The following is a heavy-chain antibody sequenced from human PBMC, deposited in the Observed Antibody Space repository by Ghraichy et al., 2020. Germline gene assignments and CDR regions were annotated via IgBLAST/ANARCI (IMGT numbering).Heavy chain of an antibody. CDR1: GGSMTTYF. Sequence: SETLSLTCTVSGGSMTTYFWNWIRQPAGKGLEWIGRIYSNRNTNYNPSLKSRITMSVDTSKNQFSLKLTSVTAADTAVYYCAGFVDSVRWDIDYWGQGTLVTVPS. D-gene: IGHD5/OR15-5a*01. V-gene: IGHV4-4*07. CDR2: IYSNRNT. J-gene: IGHJ4*02. CDR3: AGFVDSVRWDIDY.